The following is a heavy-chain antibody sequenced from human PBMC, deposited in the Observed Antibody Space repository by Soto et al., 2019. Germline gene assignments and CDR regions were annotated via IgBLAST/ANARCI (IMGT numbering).Heavy chain of an antibody. CDR3: AHRLEGYTCNDGYFDF. V-gene: IGHV2-5*02. J-gene: IGHJ4*02. CDR2: IYWDDDK. D-gene: IGHD5-12*01. CDR1: GFSLTARPMG. Sequence: QITLKESGPTLVKPTQTLTLTCTFSGFSLTARPMGVGWIRQPPGKALEWLGIIYWDDDKRYNPSLRSRLTITKDTSKNQVVLTMTDMDVMDTATYYCAHRLEGYTCNDGYFDFWGQGILGTVSS.